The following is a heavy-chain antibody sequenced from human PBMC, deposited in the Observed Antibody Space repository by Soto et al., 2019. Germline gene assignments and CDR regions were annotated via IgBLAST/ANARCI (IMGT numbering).Heavy chain of an antibody. CDR3: ARGYDSSGYRLGD. D-gene: IGHD3-22*01. Sequence: EVQLVESGGGLVQPGGSLRLSCVASEFTFSSYWMSWVRQAPGKGLEWVANVNQDGSEKYYVDSVKGRFTISRDNAKKSGYVQMNSLRAVDTAVYYCARGYDSSGYRLGDWCRGTLVAVSS. CDR2: VNQDGSEK. J-gene: IGHJ4*02. V-gene: IGHV3-7*01. CDR1: EFTFSSYW.